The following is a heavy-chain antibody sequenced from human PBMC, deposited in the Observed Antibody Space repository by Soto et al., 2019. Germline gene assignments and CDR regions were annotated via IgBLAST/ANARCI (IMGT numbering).Heavy chain of an antibody. D-gene: IGHD6-19*01. J-gene: IGHJ4*02. Sequence: QVQLVQSGAEVKKPGASVKVSCKASGYTLTSYAMHWVRQAPGQRLEWMGWINAGNGNTQYAQKFQGRVTITRDTSARTAYIALTSLRSEDTAVYYCAISIGCYYLSYWAQETLVTVSS. V-gene: IGHV1-3*01. CDR3: AISIGCYYLSY. CDR2: INAGNGNT. CDR1: GYTLTSYA.